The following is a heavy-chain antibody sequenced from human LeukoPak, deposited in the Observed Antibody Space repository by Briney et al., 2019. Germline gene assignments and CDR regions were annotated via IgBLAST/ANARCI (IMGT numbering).Heavy chain of an antibody. D-gene: IGHD3-22*01. CDR1: GFTFSSYG. V-gene: IGHV3-23*01. CDR3: AKGHYYDSSGTWYFDY. Sequence: PGGSLRLSCAASGFTFSSYGMSWVRQAPGKGLEWVSAISGSGGSTYYADSVKGRFTISRDNSKNTLYLQMNSLRAEDTAVYYCAKGHYYDSSGTWYFDYWGQGTLVTVSS. J-gene: IGHJ4*02. CDR2: ISGSGGST.